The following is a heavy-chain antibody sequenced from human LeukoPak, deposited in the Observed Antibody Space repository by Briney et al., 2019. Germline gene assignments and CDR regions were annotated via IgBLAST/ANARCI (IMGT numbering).Heavy chain of an antibody. CDR3: ARVSRNYDILTGYSPTNFDY. J-gene: IGHJ4*02. D-gene: IGHD3-9*01. V-gene: IGHV3-23*01. CDR1: GFTFSSYA. Sequence: SGGSLRLSCAASGFTFSSYAMSWVRQAPGKGLEWVSAISGSGGSTYYADSVKGRFTISRDNSKNTLYLQMNSLRAEDTAVYYCARVSRNYDILTGYSPTNFDYWGQGTLVTVSS. CDR2: ISGSGGST.